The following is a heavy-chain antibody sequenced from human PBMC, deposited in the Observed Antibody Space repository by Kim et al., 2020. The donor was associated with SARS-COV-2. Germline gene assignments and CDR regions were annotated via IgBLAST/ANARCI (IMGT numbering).Heavy chain of an antibody. Sequence: ASVKVSCKASGYTFTSYAMNWVRQAPGQGLEWMGWINTNTGNPTYAQGFTGRFVFSLDTSVSTAYLQISSLKAEDTAVYYCARDPVDIVATLWGHAFDIWGQGTMVTVSS. V-gene: IGHV7-4-1*02. CDR3: ARDPVDIVATLWGHAFDI. D-gene: IGHD5-12*01. CDR1: GYTFTSYA. J-gene: IGHJ3*02. CDR2: INTNTGNP.